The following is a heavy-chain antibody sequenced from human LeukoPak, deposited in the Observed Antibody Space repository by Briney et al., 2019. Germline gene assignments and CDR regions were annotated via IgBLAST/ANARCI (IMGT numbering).Heavy chain of an antibody. J-gene: IGHJ4*02. V-gene: IGHV3-33*06. Sequence: PGGSLRLSCAASGFSFSTYGIHWLRQAPGKGLEGVAVMWYDGSKDYYADSVKGRFTISRDTSKNTLYLQMNNLRAEDTAVYYCAKDRETYEYTFDYWGQGTLVTVSS. CDR1: GFSFSTYG. D-gene: IGHD6-6*01. CDR3: AKDRETYEYTFDY. CDR2: MWYDGSKD.